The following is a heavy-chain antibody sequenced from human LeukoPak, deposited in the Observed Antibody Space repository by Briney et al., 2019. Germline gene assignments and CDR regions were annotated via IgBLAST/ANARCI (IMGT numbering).Heavy chain of an antibody. Sequence: ASVKVSCKASGYTFTGYYMHWVRQAPGQGLEWMGWINPNSGGTNYAQKFQGRVTMTRDTSISTAYMELSRLRSDDTAVYYCARDQVSIAVAGNNWFDPWGQGTLVTVSS. CDR2: INPNSGGT. J-gene: IGHJ5*02. CDR3: ARDQVSIAVAGNNWFDP. V-gene: IGHV1-2*02. D-gene: IGHD6-13*01. CDR1: GYTFTGYY.